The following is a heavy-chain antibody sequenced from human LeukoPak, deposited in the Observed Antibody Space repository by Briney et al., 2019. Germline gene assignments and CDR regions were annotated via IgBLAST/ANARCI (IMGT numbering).Heavy chain of an antibody. Sequence: AASVKVSCKVSGYTLTELSMHWVRQAPGKGLEWMGGFDPEDGETIYAQKFQGRVTMTEDTSTDTACMELSSLRSEDTAVYYCATLPDYYDSSGSRPDDYWGQGTLVTVSS. J-gene: IGHJ4*02. D-gene: IGHD3-22*01. CDR1: GYTLTELS. CDR3: ATLPDYYDSSGSRPDDY. V-gene: IGHV1-24*01. CDR2: FDPEDGET.